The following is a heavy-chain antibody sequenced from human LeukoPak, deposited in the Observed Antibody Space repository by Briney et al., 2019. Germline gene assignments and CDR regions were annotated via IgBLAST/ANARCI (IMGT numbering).Heavy chain of an antibody. J-gene: IGHJ4*02. D-gene: IGHD3-16*02. V-gene: IGHV3-7*03. CDR1: GFTFSNYY. Sequence: GGSLRLSCAASGFTFSNYYMKWVRQAHGKGPEWVANINEDGTVKHYVDSVKGRFTISRDNAKNSLFLQMNSLRAEDTAMYYCVRGRGFIPDYWGQGTLVTASS. CDR3: VRGRGFIPDY. CDR2: INEDGTVK.